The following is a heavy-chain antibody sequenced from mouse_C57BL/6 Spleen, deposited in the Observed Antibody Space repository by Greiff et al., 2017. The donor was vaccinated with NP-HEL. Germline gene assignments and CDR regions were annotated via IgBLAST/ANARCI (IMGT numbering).Heavy chain of an antibody. V-gene: IGHV5-6*01. CDR3: ARYYDYEGDYAMDY. CDR1: GFTFSSYG. J-gene: IGHJ4*01. CDR2: ISSGGSYT. D-gene: IGHD2-4*01. Sequence: DVQLVESGGDLVKPGGSLKLSCAASGFTFSSYGMSWVRQTPDKRLEWVATISSGGSYTYYPDSVKGRFTISRDNAKNTLYLQMSSLKSEDTAMYYCARYYDYEGDYAMDYWGQGTSVTVSS.